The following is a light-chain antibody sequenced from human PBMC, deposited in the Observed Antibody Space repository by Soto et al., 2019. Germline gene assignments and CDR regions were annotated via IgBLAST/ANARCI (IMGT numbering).Light chain of an antibody. J-gene: IGLJ3*02. CDR3: AAWDDSLNGLV. CDR1: SSNIGSNI. CDR2: SNN. V-gene: IGLV1-44*01. Sequence: QLVLTQPPSASGTPGQTATISCSGSSSNIGSNIVNWYQQLPGTAPKLLIYSNNQWPSGVPDRFSGSKSGASASLAISGLQSEDEADYYCAAWDDSLNGLVFGGGTKLTVL.